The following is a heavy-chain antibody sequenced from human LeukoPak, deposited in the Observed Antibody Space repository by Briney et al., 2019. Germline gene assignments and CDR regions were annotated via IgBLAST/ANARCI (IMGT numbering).Heavy chain of an antibody. CDR3: ARGAGIAVAPFDY. D-gene: IGHD6-19*01. CDR1: GFTFSSYG. V-gene: IGHV3-33*01. CDR2: IWYDGSNK. Sequence: GRSLRLSCAASGFTFSSYGMHWVRQAPGKGLEWVAVIWYDGSNKYYADPVKGRFTISRDNSKNTLYLQMNSLRAEDTAVYYCARGAGIAVAPFDYWGQGTLVTVSS. J-gene: IGHJ4*02.